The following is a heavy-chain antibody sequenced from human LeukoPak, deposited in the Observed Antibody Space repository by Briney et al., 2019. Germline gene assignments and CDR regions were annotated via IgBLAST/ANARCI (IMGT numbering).Heavy chain of an antibody. D-gene: IGHD3-10*01. CDR1: GFTFSSYA. CDR2: ISGSGGST. V-gene: IGHV3-23*01. J-gene: IGHJ4*02. CDR3: AKDLGSGRRVDY. Sequence: PGGSLRLSCAASGFTFSSYAMSGVRQAPGKGLEWVSAISGSGGSTYYADSVKGRFTISRDNSKNTLYLQMNSLRAEDTAVYYCAKDLGSGRRVDYWGQGTLVTVSS.